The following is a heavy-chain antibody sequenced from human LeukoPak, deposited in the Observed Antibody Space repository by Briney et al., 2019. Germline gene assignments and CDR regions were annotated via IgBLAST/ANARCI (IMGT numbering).Heavy chain of an antibody. Sequence: GGGLRLSCAASGFTFSSDGMSGVRQAPGKGLEWGAASSGSGGSTYYADYVKGRFTISRDNSKNTLYLQMNTLRAEDTAVYYCAKGSPAAGKSYYFDSWGQGTLVTVSS. V-gene: IGHV3-23*01. CDR3: AKGSPAAGKSYYFDS. CDR1: GFTFSSDG. J-gene: IGHJ4*02. CDR2: SSGSGGST. D-gene: IGHD6-13*01.